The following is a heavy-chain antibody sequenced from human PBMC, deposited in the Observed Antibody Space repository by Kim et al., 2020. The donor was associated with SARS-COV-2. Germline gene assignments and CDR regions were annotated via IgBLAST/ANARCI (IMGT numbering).Heavy chain of an antibody. CDR2: IYPGDSDT. J-gene: IGHJ3*02. V-gene: IGHV5-51*01. Sequence: GESLKISCKASGYRFTSYWIGWVRQMPGKGLEWMGIIYPGDSDTRYSPSFQGQVTISVDKSISTAYLQWSSLKASDTAMYYCARPRGSGTPGDAFDIWGQGTMVTVSS. D-gene: IGHD3-10*01. CDR1: GYRFTSYW. CDR3: ARPRGSGTPGDAFDI.